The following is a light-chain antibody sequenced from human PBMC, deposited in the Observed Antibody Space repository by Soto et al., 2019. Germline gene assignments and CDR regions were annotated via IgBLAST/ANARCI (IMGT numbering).Light chain of an antibody. J-gene: IGKJ1*01. CDR2: GAS. CDR1: QSVSSSF. V-gene: IGKV3-20*01. CDR3: QQYVTSPWA. Sequence: EIVLTQSPGTLSLSPCERATLSSRASQSVSSSFLAWYQQKPGQAPRLLIYGASNRATGIPDRFSGSGSGTDFTLTISRLEPEDFAVYYCQQYVTSPWAFGQGTKV.